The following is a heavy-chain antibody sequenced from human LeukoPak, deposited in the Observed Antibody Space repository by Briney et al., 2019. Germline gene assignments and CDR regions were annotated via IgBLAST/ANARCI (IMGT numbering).Heavy chain of an antibody. CDR1: GGTFNSYA. CDR3: ARGGWVQQKYYMDV. V-gene: IGHV1-69*05. CDR2: IIPIFATT. D-gene: IGHD5-24*01. J-gene: IGHJ6*03. Sequence: ASVKVSCKASGGTFNSYAISWVRQAPGQGLEWRGGIIPIFATTNHAQKFQGRVTITTDESRTTAYMELSSLRSEDTAVYYCARGGWVQQKYYMDVWGKGTTVTVSS.